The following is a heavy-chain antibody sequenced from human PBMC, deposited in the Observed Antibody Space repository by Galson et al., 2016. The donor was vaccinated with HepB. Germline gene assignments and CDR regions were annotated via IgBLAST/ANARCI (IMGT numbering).Heavy chain of an antibody. CDR3: GTDELAY. CDR1: GLDVSTKY. V-gene: IGHV3-53*01. Sequence: SLRLSCAASGLDVSTKYLSWVRQAPGKGLEWVSVIFAGGDTYYADSVKGRFTISRDNSKNTLYLQMNSLTAEDTAVYYCGTDELAYCGQGTLVTVSS. CDR2: IFAGGDT. J-gene: IGHJ4*02. D-gene: IGHD1-1*01.